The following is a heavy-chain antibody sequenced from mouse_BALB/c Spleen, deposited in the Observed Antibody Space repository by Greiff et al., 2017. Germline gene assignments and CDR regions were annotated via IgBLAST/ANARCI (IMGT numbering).Heavy chain of an antibody. CDR2: IDPANGNT. J-gene: IGHJ3*01. D-gene: IGHD2-1*01. CDR1: GFNIKDTY. V-gene: IGHV14-3*02. Sequence: EVQLQQSGAELVKPGASVKLSCTASGFNIKDTYMHWVKQRPEQGLEWIGRIDPANGNTKYDPKFQGKATITADTSSNTAYLQLSSLTSEDTAVYYCAKNYYGNYGWFAYWGQGTLVTVSA. CDR3: AKNYYGNYGWFAY.